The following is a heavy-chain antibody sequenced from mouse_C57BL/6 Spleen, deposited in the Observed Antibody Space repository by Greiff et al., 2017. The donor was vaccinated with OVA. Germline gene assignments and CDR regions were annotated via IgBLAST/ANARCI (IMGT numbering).Heavy chain of an antibody. J-gene: IGHJ1*03. CDR2: IHPNSGGT. CDR1: GYTFTSYW. Sequence: VQLQQPGAELVKPGASVTLSCKASGYTFTSYWMHWVKQRPGQGLEWIGMIHPNSGGTNYNEKFKSKATLTVDKSSSTAYMQLSSLTSEDSAVYYCAREGDYGSRWYFDVWGTGTTVTVSS. V-gene: IGHV1-64*01. CDR3: AREGDYGSRWYFDV. D-gene: IGHD2-2*01.